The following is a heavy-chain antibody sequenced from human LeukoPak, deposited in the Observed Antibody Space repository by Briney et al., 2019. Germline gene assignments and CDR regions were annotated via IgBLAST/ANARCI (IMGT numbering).Heavy chain of an antibody. CDR2: INSDGSST. D-gene: IGHD3-3*01. V-gene: IGHV3-74*01. Sequence: GGSLRLSCAASGFTFSSYWMHWVRQAPGKGLVWVSRINSDGSSTSYADSVKGRFTISRDNAKNTLYLQMNSLRAEDTAVYYCARDREPSSDFWSGYYTPDFDYWGQGTLVTVSS. CDR3: ARDREPSSDFWSGYYTPDFDY. J-gene: IGHJ4*02. CDR1: GFTFSSYW.